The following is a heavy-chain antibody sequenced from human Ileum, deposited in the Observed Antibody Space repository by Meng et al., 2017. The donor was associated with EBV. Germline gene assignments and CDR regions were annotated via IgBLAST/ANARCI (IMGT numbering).Heavy chain of an antibody. V-gene: IGHV4-39*01. CDR3: ASHYFYGSGAYRPFDS. CDR1: GGYISSTTYD. CDR2: IYYSGTS. D-gene: IGHD3-10*01. Sequence: LHLQETGPGRAKPSETRSLTCTGSGGYISSTTYDLGLIRQPPGKGLEWIASIYYSGTSYYDPSLKSRVTISIDTSKNQFSLKLNSVTAADTALYFCASHYFYGSGAYRPFDSWGQGTLVTVSS. J-gene: IGHJ5*01.